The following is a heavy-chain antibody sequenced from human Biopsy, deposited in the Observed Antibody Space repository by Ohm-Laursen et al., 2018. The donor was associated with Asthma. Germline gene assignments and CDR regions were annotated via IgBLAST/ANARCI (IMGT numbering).Heavy chain of an antibody. J-gene: IGHJ4*02. Sequence: ASVKVSCKASGYTFTSYYMHWVRQAPGQGLEWMGIINPSGGSTSYAQKFQGRATMTRDTSTSTVYMELGSLRSEDTAVYYCARRGITGTTLDYWGQGTLVTVSS. CDR3: ARRGITGTTLDY. V-gene: IGHV1-46*01. CDR2: INPSGGST. D-gene: IGHD1-7*01. CDR1: GYTFTSYY.